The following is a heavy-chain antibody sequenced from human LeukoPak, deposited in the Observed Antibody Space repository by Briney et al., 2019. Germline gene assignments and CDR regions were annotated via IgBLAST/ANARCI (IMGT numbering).Heavy chain of an antibody. J-gene: IGHJ5*02. V-gene: IGHV3-11*01. CDR2: ISSSGLTI. CDR1: GFTFSGYY. Sequence: GGSLRLSCAASGFTFSGYYMTWIRQAPGKGLEWVSYISSSGLTIYYADSVKGRFTISRDNAKNSLYLQMNSLRAEDTAVYYCARADYGSGSYYNFNWFDPWGQGTLVTVSS. D-gene: IGHD3-10*01. CDR3: ARADYGSGSYYNFNWFDP.